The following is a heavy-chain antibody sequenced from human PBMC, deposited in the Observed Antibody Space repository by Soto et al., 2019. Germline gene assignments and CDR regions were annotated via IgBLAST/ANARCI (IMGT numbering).Heavy chain of an antibody. D-gene: IGHD6-13*01. CDR3: ERSDSSSWDYHGMDV. Sequence: SGTLSLTCTVSGGSISSYYWSWIRQPPGKGLEWIGYIYYSGSTNYNPSLKSRVTISVDTSKNQFSLKLSSVTAADTAVYYCERSDSSSWDYHGMDVWGQGTTVTVSS. CDR1: GGSISSYY. J-gene: IGHJ6*02. V-gene: IGHV4-59*01. CDR2: IYYSGST.